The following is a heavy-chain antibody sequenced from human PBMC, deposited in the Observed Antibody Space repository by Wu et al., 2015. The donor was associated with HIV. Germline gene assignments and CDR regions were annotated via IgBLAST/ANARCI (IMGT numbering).Heavy chain of an antibody. J-gene: IGHJ6*03. D-gene: IGHD3-3*01. CDR2: ISAYNGNT. V-gene: IGHV1-18*04. CDR3: ASGGGVVRRYYYYYMDV. Sequence: QVQLVQSGAEVKKPGASVKVSCKASGYTFTSYYMHWVRQAPGQGLEWMGWISAYNGNTNYAQKLQGRVTMTTDTSTSTAYMELRSLRSDDTAVYYCASGGGVVRRYYYYYMDVWGKGPRSPSP. CDR1: GYTFTSYY.